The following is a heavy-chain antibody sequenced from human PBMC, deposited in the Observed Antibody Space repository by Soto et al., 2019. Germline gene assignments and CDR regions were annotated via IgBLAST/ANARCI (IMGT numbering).Heavy chain of an antibody. D-gene: IGHD2-2*01. CDR2: MNPNRTNT. CDR3: VRGGFLSHDHVIIAPATLGFDP. V-gene: IGHV1-8*01. J-gene: IGHJ5*02. CDR1: GYTFTTYD. Sequence: QVQLMQSGAEVKKPGASVKVSCKASGYTFTTYDINWVRQAPGQGLEWMGWMNPNRTNTGYAEKFQGRVTMTRYTSISTAYMELSSLRYDDTAVYYCVRGGFLSHDHVIIAPATLGFDPWGQGTVVTVSS.